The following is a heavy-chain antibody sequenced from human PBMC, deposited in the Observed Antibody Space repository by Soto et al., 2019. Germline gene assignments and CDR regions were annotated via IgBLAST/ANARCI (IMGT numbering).Heavy chain of an antibody. V-gene: IGHV4-34*01. CDR3: ARHHVRGRSIAGASEF. Sequence: QVQLQQWGAGLLKPSETLSLTCAVYGVSLSGYDWSWIRQPPGKALEWIGEINYSGHTNYNPSLKSRVTISEATFKYQHFLDLSSVTAADTAMYYCARHHVRGRSIAGASEFWGKGPLVTVSS. CDR2: INYSGHT. J-gene: IGHJ4*02. D-gene: IGHD1-26*01. CDR1: GVSLSGYD.